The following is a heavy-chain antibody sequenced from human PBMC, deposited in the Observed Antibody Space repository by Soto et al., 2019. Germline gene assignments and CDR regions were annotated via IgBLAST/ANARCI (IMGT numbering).Heavy chain of an antibody. V-gene: IGHV3-23*01. CDR2: ISGSGGST. Sequence: EVQLLESGGGLVQPGGSLRLSCAASGFTFSSYAMSWVRQAPGKGLEWVSAISGSGGSTYYADSVKGRFTISRDNSKNTLNLQMNSLLDEDTAVYYCAKDVSRGCERSGSSFPFDIWGQGTMVTVSS. J-gene: IGHJ3*02. CDR3: AKDVSRGCERSGSSFPFDI. D-gene: IGHD3-3*01. CDR1: GFTFSSYA.